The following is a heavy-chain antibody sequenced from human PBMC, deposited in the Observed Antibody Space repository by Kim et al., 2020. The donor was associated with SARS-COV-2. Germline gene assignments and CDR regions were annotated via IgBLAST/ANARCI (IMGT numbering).Heavy chain of an antibody. D-gene: IGHD3-10*01. Sequence: GGSLRLSCAASGFTFSSYGMHWVRQAPGKGLEWVAVISYDGSNKYYADSVKGRFTISRDNSKSTLYLQMNSLRAEDTAVYYCAKDLYGSGSGLDVWGHGTTVRVSS. V-gene: IGHV3-30*18. CDR3: AKDLYGSGSGLDV. J-gene: IGHJ6*02. CDR2: ISYDGSNK. CDR1: GFTFSSYG.